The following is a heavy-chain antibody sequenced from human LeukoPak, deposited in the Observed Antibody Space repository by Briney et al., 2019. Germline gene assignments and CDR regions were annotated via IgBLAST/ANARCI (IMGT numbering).Heavy chain of an antibody. V-gene: IGHV3-30*18. J-gene: IGHJ4*02. CDR1: GFTFSSYG. CDR3: AKDRRALYSIAAAGTFDY. CDR2: ISYDGSNK. D-gene: IGHD6-13*01. Sequence: GRSLRLSCAASGFTFSSYGMHWVRQAPGKGLEWVAVISYDGSNKYYADSVKGRFTISRDNSKNTQYLQMNSLRAEDTAVYYCAKDRRALYSIAAAGTFDYWGQGTLVTVSS.